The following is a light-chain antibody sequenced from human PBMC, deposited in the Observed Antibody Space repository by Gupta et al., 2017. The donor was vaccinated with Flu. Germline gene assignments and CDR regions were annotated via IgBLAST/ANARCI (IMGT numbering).Light chain of an antibody. V-gene: IGLV2-14*01. CDR3: SSCISSSPLV. J-gene: IGLJ2*01. CDR1: SSDIGSYNY. Sequence: QSALTQPASASGSPGQSITISCTGTSSDIGSYNYVSWYQQHPGQAPKLVMYGVTNRPSGVSNRVSASKSGDTASLPISGLQAEDEADDYCSSCISSSPLVFGGGTKLTVL. CDR2: GVT.